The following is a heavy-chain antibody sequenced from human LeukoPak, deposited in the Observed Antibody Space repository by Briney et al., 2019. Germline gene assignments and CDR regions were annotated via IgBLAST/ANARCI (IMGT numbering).Heavy chain of an antibody. CDR1: GGSISSYY. Sequence: SETLSLTCTVSGGSISSYYWSWIRQPAGKGLEWIGRIYTSGSTDYNPSLKSRVTMSVDTSKNQFSLKLSSVTAADTAVYYCAREVEDYYYYYMDVWGKGTTVTVSS. J-gene: IGHJ6*03. CDR3: AREVEDYYYYYMDV. V-gene: IGHV4-4*07. CDR2: IYTSGST.